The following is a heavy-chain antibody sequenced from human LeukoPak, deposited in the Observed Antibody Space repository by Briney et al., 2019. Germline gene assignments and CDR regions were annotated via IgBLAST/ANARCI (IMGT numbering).Heavy chain of an antibody. CDR2: ISSSGSTI. Sequence: GGSLRLSCAASGFTFSSYEMNWVRQAPGKGLEWVSYISSSGSTIYYADSVKGRFTISGDNAKNSLYLQMNSLRAEDTAVYYCARAESRRMATMDFDYWGQGTLVTVSS. CDR1: GFTFSSYE. V-gene: IGHV3-48*03. D-gene: IGHD5-24*01. J-gene: IGHJ4*02. CDR3: ARAESRRMATMDFDY.